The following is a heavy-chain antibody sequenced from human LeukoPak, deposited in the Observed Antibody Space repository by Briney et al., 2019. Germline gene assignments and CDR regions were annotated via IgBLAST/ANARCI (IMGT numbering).Heavy chain of an antibody. Sequence: GGSLRLSCAASGFTVSTHAMHWVRQAPAKGLEWVALISSGGINKHYADSVEGRVIISRDISKNTVFLQMNSLRADDTAVYFCARDPTTVTTTYFDYWGQGTLVTVSS. CDR2: ISSGGINK. CDR1: GFTVSTHA. D-gene: IGHD4-17*01. V-gene: IGHV3-30-3*01. J-gene: IGHJ4*02. CDR3: ARDPTTVTTTYFDY.